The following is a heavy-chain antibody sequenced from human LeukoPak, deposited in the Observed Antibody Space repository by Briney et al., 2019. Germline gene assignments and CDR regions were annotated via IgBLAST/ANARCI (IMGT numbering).Heavy chain of an antibody. D-gene: IGHD3-22*01. CDR1: GGTFSSYA. Sequence: SVTVSCKASGGTFSSYAISWVRQAPGQGLEWMGGIIPIFGTANYAQKFQGRVTITADESTSTAYMELSSLRSEDTAVYYCASAVVAYYYDSSGYSFDHWGQGTLVTVSS. CDR2: IIPIFGTA. J-gene: IGHJ5*02. CDR3: ASAVVAYYYDSSGYSFDH. V-gene: IGHV1-69*13.